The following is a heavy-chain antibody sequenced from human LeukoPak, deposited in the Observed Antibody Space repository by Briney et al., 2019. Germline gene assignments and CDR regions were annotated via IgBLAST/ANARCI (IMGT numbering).Heavy chain of an antibody. CDR1: GFTFDDYA. J-gene: IGHJ4*02. CDR2: ISWNSGSI. D-gene: IGHD1-14*01. V-gene: IGHV3-9*01. Sequence: PGRSLRLSCLASGFTFDDYAMHWVRQAPGQGLKWVSGISWNSGSIGYADSVKGRFTISRDNAKNSLYLQMNSLRAEDTALYYCAKDIATGNRLYYFDYWGQGTLVTVSS. CDR3: AKDIATGNRLYYFDY.